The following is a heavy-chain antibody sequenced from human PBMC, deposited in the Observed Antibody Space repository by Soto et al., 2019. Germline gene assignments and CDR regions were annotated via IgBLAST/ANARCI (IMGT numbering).Heavy chain of an antibody. J-gene: IGHJ5*02. CDR2: IDPSDSYT. V-gene: IGHV5-10-1*01. D-gene: IGHD3-3*01. CDR1: GYSFTIYW. Sequence: PGESLKISCKGSGYSFTIYWISWVRQMPGKGLEWMGRIDPSDSYTNYSPSFQGHVTISADKSISTAYLQWSSLKASDTAMYYCARPLLSDFWSGYSNWFDPWGQGTLVTVSS. CDR3: ARPLLSDFWSGYSNWFDP.